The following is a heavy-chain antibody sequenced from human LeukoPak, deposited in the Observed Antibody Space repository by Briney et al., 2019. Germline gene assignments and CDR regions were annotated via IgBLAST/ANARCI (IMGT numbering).Heavy chain of an antibody. CDR3: ARDFPPGH. V-gene: IGHV4-59*01. J-gene: IGHJ4*02. CDR2: IYYSGST. CDR1: GGSISSYY. Sequence: MASETLSLTCTVSGGSISSYYWSWIRQPPGKGLEWIGYIYYSGSTNYNPSLKSRVTISVDTSKNQFSLKLSSVTAADTAVYYCARDFPPGHWGQGTLVTVPS.